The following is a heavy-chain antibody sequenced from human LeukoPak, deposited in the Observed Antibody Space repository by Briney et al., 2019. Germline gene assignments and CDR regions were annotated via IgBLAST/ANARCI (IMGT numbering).Heavy chain of an antibody. CDR3: ARGVAGGYNLYYFDS. CDR2: IYYSGST. D-gene: IGHD5-24*01. J-gene: IGHJ4*02. CDR1: GGSISTYF. Sequence: SETLSLTCTVSGGSISTYFWSWIRQPPGKGLEWIGYIYYSGSTNYNPSLKSRVTISVDTSKNQFSLNLRSVTAADTAVYYCARGVAGGYNLYYFDSWGQGTLVTVSS. V-gene: IGHV4-59*01.